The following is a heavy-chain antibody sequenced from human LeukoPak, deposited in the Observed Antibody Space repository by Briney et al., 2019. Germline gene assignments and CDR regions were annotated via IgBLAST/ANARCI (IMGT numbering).Heavy chain of an antibody. J-gene: IGHJ6*03. Sequence: AGGSLRLSCAASGFTFSSYWMSWVRQAPGKGLEWVANIKQDGSEKYYVDSVKGRFTISRVNAKNSLFLQMNSLRAEDTAVYYCARDRSATFYDSSGYYYYYYMDVWGKGTTVTVSS. V-gene: IGHV3-7*01. CDR1: GFTFSSYW. D-gene: IGHD3-22*01. CDR3: ARDRSATFYDSSGYYYYYYMDV. CDR2: IKQDGSEK.